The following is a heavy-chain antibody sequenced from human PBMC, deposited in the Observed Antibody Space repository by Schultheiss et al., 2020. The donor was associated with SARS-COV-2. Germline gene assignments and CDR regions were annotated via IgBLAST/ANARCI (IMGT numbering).Heavy chain of an antibody. V-gene: IGHV3-30*07. CDR1: GFTFSSYA. CDR2: ISYDGSNK. D-gene: IGHD2-15*01. CDR3: ARGGYSLYFDY. Sequence: GGSLRLSCAASGFTFSSYAMHWVRQAPGKGLEWVAVISYDGSNKYYADSVKGRFTISRDNAKTSVYLQMKSLKAEDTAVYYCARGGYSLYFDYWGQGTLVTVSS. J-gene: IGHJ4*02.